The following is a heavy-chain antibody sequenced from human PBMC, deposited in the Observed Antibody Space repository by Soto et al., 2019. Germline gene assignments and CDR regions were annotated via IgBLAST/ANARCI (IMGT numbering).Heavy chain of an antibody. CDR1: GFAFGSYW. D-gene: IGHD6-19*01. V-gene: IGHV3-7*03. CDR3: ARGSLYSSVWLNWFDP. J-gene: IGHJ5*02. Sequence: LRLSCGASGFAFGSYWMGWVRQAPVKGLEWVAYINQGGSETYYVDSVRGRFTVSRDNARNSLDLQMNSLRADDTAVYYCARGSLYSSVWLNWFDPWGRGTLVTVSS. CDR2: INQGGSET.